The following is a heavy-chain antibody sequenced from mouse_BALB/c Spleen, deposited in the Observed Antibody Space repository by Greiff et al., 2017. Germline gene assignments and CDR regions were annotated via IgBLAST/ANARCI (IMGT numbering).Heavy chain of an antibody. V-gene: IGHV2-2*02. Sequence: VKLVESGPGLVQPSQSLSITCTVSGFSLTSYGVHWVRQSPGKGLEWLGVIWSGGRTDYNAAFISRLSISKDNSKSQVFFKMNSLQANDTAIYYCASDGYSYAMDYWGQGTSVTVSS. D-gene: IGHD2-3*01. CDR1: GFSLTSYG. CDR2: IWSGGRT. J-gene: IGHJ4*01. CDR3: ASDGYSYAMDY.